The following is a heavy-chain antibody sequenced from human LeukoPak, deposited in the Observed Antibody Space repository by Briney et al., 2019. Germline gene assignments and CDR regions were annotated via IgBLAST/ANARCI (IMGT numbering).Heavy chain of an antibody. CDR2: INPNSGDT. V-gene: IGHV1-2*02. Sequence: GASVKVSCKASGYTFTGYYMHWVRQAPGQGLEWMGWINPNSGDTNYAQKFQGRVTMTRDTSISTAYMELSRLRSDDTAVYYCARDPPRYSSGWYGLDYWGQGTLVTVSS. CDR3: ARDPPRYSSGWYGLDY. J-gene: IGHJ4*02. D-gene: IGHD6-19*01. CDR1: GYTFTGYY.